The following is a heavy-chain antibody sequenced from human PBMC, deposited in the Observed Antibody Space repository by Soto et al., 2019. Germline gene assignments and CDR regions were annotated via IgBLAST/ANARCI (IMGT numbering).Heavy chain of an antibody. CDR1: GGSISSGDYY. V-gene: IGHV4-30-4*01. Sequence: PSETLSLTCTVSGGSISSGDYYWSWIRQPPGKGLEWIGYIYYSGSTYYNPSLKSRVTISVDTSKNQFSLKLSFLTAADTAFFYCASGLSRDYYDSSGPQDYWGQGTLVTVSS. CDR2: IYYSGST. D-gene: IGHD3-22*01. J-gene: IGHJ4*02. CDR3: ASGLSRDYYDSSGPQDY.